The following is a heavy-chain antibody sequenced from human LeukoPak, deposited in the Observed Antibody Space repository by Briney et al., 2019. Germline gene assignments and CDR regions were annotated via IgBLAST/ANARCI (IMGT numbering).Heavy chain of an antibody. Sequence: GASVNVSCKASVYTFTSYDINWVRQAPGQGLEWMGWMNPNSGNTGYAQKFQGRVTMTRNTSISTAYMELSSLRSEDTAVYYCARSRFGTRDAFDIWGQGTMVTVSS. CDR3: ARSRFGTRDAFDI. CDR1: VYTFTSYD. V-gene: IGHV1-8*01. J-gene: IGHJ3*02. CDR2: MNPNSGNT. D-gene: IGHD3-16*01.